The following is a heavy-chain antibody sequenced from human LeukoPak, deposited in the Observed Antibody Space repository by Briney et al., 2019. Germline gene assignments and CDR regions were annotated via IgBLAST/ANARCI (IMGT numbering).Heavy chain of an antibody. Sequence: GGSLRLSCAASGFTFSSYGMHWVRQAPGKGLEWVAVISYDGSNKYYADSVKGRFTISRDNSKNTLYLQMNSLRSDDTAVYYCARGGGGYAIVDFDYWAREPWSPSPQ. D-gene: IGHD5-12*01. CDR2: ISYDGSNK. CDR3: ARGGGGYAIVDFDY. V-gene: IGHV3-30*19. CDR1: GFTFSSYG. J-gene: IGHJ4*02.